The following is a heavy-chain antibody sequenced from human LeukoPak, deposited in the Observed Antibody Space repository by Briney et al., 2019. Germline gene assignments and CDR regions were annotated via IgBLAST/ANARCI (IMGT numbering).Heavy chain of an antibody. J-gene: IGHJ4*02. CDR3: AGRGYSYGRGIDY. CDR1: GFTSSSYS. Sequence: GGSLRLSCAASGFTSSSYSMNWVRQAPGKGLEWVSSISSSSSYIYYADSVKGRFTISRDNAKNSLYLQMNSLRAEDTAVYYCAGRGYSYGRGIDYWGQGTLVTVSS. V-gene: IGHV3-21*01. CDR2: ISSSSSYI. D-gene: IGHD5-18*01.